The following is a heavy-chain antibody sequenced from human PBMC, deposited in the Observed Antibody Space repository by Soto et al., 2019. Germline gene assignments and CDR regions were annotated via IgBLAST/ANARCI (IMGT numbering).Heavy chain of an antibody. J-gene: IGHJ4*02. CDR1: GFTFSSYA. CDR2: ISGSGGST. V-gene: IGHV3-23*01. CDR3: AKWDSSSLFDY. D-gene: IGHD6-6*01. Sequence: EVQLLESGGGLVQPGGSLRLSCAASGFTFSSYAMSWVRQAPGKGLEWVSAISGSGGSTYYADSVKGRFTISRDNSKNTQYLQMNSVRAEDTAVYDCAKWDSSSLFDYWGQGTLVTVSS.